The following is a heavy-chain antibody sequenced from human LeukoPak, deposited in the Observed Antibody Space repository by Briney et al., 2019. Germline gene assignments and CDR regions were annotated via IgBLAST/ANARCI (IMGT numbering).Heavy chain of an antibody. D-gene: IGHD5-24*01. J-gene: IGHJ6*03. CDR1: GYTFTSYD. V-gene: IGHV1-8*03. Sequence: GASVKVSCKASGYTFTSYDINWVRQATGQGLEWMGWMNPNSGNTGYAQKFQGRVTITRNTSISTAYMELSSLRSEDTAVYYCARASRGRDGYNNYRYYCYYYMDVWGKGTTVTVSS. CDR3: ARASRGRDGYNNYRYYCYYYMDV. CDR2: MNPNSGNT.